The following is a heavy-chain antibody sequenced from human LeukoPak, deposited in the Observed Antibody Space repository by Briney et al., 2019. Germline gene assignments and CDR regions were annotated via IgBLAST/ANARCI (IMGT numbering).Heavy chain of an antibody. J-gene: IGHJ6*03. CDR1: GYTFTGHY. D-gene: IGHD4-17*01. V-gene: IGHV1-2*02. CDR2: INPNSGGT. Sequence: ASVKVSCKASGYTFTGHYMHWVRQAPGQGLEWMGWINPNSGGTNYAQKFQGRVTMTRDTSISTAYMELSRLRSDDTAVYYCAREATVTTVTRFPPNYYMDVWGKGTTVTVSS. CDR3: AREATVTTVTRFPPNYYMDV.